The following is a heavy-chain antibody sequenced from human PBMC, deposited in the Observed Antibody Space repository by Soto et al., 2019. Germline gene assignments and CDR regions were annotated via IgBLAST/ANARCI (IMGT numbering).Heavy chain of an antibody. J-gene: IGHJ6*02. V-gene: IGHV1-18*01. CDR1: GYTVTSYG. CDR3: ARDLGYGSGSYHPHHASSSGIDA. CDR2: ISAYNGNT. Sequence: ASVKVSCKASGYTVTSYGISWVRQAPGQGLEWMGWISAYNGNTNYAQKLQGRVTMTTDTSTSTAYMELRSLRSDDTAVYYCARDLGYGSGSYHPHHASSSGIDAWGQGDTLTISS. D-gene: IGHD3-10*01.